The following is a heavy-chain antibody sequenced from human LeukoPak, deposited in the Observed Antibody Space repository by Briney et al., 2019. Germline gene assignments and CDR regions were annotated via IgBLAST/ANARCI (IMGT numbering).Heavy chain of an antibody. CDR3: AKGVLSAHLDY. CDR1: GFTFSSYA. CDR2: ISDSGDTT. J-gene: IGHJ4*02. V-gene: IGHV3-23*01. D-gene: IGHD3-10*01. Sequence: PGGSLRLSCAASGFTFSSYAISWVRQAPGKGLEWVSGISDSGDTTYYADSVKGRFTISRDNSKNTLYLQMNSLRAEDTAIYYCAKGVLSAHLDYWGQGTLVTVSS.